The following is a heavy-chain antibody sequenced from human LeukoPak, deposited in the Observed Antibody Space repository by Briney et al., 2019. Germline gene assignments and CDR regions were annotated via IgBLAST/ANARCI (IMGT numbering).Heavy chain of an antibody. Sequence: GGSLRLSCAASGFTFNNYAMSWVRQAQGKGLEWVSSISGSGSTYYADSVKGRFTISRDNSKNTLYLQMNSLRAEDTAVYYCAKDRPTRRYCSGGTCYSRYFDYWGQGTLVTVSS. J-gene: IGHJ4*02. D-gene: IGHD2-15*01. V-gene: IGHV3-23*01. CDR2: ISGSGST. CDR3: AKDRPTRRYCSGGTCYSRYFDY. CDR1: GFTFNNYA.